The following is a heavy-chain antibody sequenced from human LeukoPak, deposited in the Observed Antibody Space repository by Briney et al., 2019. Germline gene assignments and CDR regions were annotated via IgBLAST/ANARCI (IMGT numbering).Heavy chain of an antibody. CDR1: GFTLSNYA. CDR3: AKGARGSYYALFDY. V-gene: IGHV3-23*01. Sequence: PGGSLRLSCAASGFTLSNYAMSWVRQAPGKGLEWVSAISGSGGSTYYADSVKGRFTISRDNSKNTLYLQMNSLRAEDTAVYYCAKGARGSYYALFDYWGQGTLVTVSS. J-gene: IGHJ4*02. D-gene: IGHD1-26*01. CDR2: ISGSGGST.